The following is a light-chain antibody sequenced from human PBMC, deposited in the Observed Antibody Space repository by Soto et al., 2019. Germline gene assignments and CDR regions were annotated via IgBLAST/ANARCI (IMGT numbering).Light chain of an antibody. CDR1: SRDVGGYNY. CDR2: EVS. Sequence: QSVLTQPPSASGSPGQPVTISCTGTSRDVGGYNYVSWYQQHPGKAPKLIISEVSKRPSGVPDRFSGSKSGNTASLTVSGLQAEDEADYYCTSLAGSNNYVFGTGTKVTVL. J-gene: IGLJ1*01. V-gene: IGLV2-8*01. CDR3: TSLAGSNNYV.